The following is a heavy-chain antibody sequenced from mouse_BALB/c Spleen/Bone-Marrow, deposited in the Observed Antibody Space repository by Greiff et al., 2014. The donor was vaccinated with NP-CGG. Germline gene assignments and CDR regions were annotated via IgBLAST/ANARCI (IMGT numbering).Heavy chain of an antibody. Sequence: EVQLVESGGGLVQPGGSLKLSCAASGFTFSSYGMSWVRQTPDKRLELVATINSNGGSTYYPDSVKGRFTISRDNAKNTLYLQMSSLRSEDTAMYYCARPYGNWYFGVWGAGTTVTVSS. J-gene: IGHJ1*01. V-gene: IGHV5-6-3*01. CDR3: ARPYGNWYFGV. CDR1: GFTFSSYG. D-gene: IGHD2-1*01. CDR2: INSNGGST.